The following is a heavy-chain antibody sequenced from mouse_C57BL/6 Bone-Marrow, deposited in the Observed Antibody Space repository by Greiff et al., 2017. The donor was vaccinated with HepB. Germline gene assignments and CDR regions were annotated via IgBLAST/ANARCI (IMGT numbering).Heavy chain of an antibody. J-gene: IGHJ4*01. CDR2: IYPGDGDT. Sequence: VQLQQSGPELVKPGASVKISCKASGYAFSSSWMNWVKQRPGKGLEWIGRIYPGDGDTNYNGKFKGKATLTADKSSSTAYMQLSSLTSEDSAVYFCARWLPRGDYWGQGTSVTVSS. D-gene: IGHD2-2*01. CDR3: ARWLPRGDY. V-gene: IGHV1-82*01. CDR1: GYAFSSSW.